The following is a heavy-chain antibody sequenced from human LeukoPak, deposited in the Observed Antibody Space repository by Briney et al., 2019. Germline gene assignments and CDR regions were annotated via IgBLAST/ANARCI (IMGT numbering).Heavy chain of an antibody. Sequence: ASVKVSCKTSGYSFNIYEINWVRQATGQGLEWMGWVNPNSGGTDYQGRLTMTRNTSISTAYMELSGLRLEDTAVYYCSRGPRFDPWGQGTQVTV. J-gene: IGHJ5*02. V-gene: IGHV1-8*01. CDR1: GYSFNIYE. CDR2: VNPNSGGT. CDR3: SRGPRFDP.